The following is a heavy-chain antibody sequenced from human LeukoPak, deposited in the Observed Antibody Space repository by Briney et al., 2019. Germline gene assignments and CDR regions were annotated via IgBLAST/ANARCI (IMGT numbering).Heavy chain of an antibody. D-gene: IGHD3-9*01. CDR1: GFIFSSFS. V-gene: IGHV3-21*01. Sequence: GGSLRLSCAASGFIFSSFSVNWVRQAPGKGLEWVSSISTSGGLSSIYYADSVKGRFTISRDNAKNSLYLQMNSLGAEDTAVYYCASLSYDIVNWFDPWGQGTLVTVSS. CDR2: ISTSGGLSSI. J-gene: IGHJ5*02. CDR3: ASLSYDIVNWFDP.